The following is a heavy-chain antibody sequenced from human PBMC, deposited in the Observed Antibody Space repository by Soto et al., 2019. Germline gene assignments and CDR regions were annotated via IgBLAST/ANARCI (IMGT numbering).Heavy chain of an antibody. CDR2: IKCDLATT. CDR3: VRGVPGYYAMDV. J-gene: IGHJ6*02. Sequence: EVQLVESGGGLVQPGVSLRLSCAASGFTFSSYWIHWVRQGPGKWLVWVSRIKCDLATTNYADSAKGRLTFSRDNAKNTVYLQMNSLTAEDTSLSYYVRGVPGYYAMDVWGQGTTFTFSS. CDR1: GFTFSSYW. D-gene: IGHD3-10*01. V-gene: IGHV3-74*01.